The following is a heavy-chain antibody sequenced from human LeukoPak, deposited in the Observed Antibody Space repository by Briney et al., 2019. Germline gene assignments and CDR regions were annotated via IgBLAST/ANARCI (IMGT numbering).Heavy chain of an antibody. CDR1: GFTFNTYP. Sequence: SGGSLRLSCAASGFTFNTYPMNWVRQAPGKGLEWISHIRDSGITDYADSVKGRFTISRDNAKNSLYLQLNSLRAEDTAVYYCARDHDYAFDNWGQGTLVTVSS. CDR3: ARDHDYAFDN. D-gene: IGHD4-17*01. CDR2: IRDSGIT. J-gene: IGHJ4*02. V-gene: IGHV3-69-1*01.